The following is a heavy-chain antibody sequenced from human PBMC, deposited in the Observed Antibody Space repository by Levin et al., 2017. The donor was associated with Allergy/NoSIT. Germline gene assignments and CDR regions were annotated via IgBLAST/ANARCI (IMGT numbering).Heavy chain of an antibody. CDR1: GFTFSSYG. J-gene: IGHJ3*02. CDR3: ARARGYSGYDGAFDI. D-gene: IGHD5-12*01. CDR2: IWYDGSNK. Sequence: GGSLRLSCAASGFTFSSYGMHWVRQAPGKGLEWVAVIWYDGSNKYYADSVKGRFTISRDNSKNTLYLQMNSLRAEDTAVYYCARARGYSGYDGAFDIWGQGTMVTVSS. V-gene: IGHV3-33*01.